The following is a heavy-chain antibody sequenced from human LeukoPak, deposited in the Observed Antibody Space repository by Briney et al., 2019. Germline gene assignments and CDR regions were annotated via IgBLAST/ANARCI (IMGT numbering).Heavy chain of an antibody. V-gene: IGHV3-21*01. D-gene: IGHD5-12*01. J-gene: IGHJ4*02. CDR1: GFTFSSYS. CDR2: ISSSSSYI. Sequence: PGGSLRLSCAASGFTFSSYSMNCVRQAPGKGLEWVSSISSSSSYIYYADSVKGRFTISRDNAKNSLYLQMNSLRAEDTAVYYCARGGYSGYDYELDYWGQGTLVTVSS. CDR3: ARGGYSGYDYELDY.